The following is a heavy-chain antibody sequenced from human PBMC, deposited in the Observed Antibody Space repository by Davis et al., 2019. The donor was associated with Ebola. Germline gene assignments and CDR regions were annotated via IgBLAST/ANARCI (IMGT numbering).Heavy chain of an antibody. V-gene: IGHV1-2*04. D-gene: IGHD1-1*01. CDR3: ARGVRLQVGSYYMDV. CDR1: GYTFTGYY. Sequence: ASVKVSCKASGYTFTGYYMHWVRQAPGQGLEWMGWINPNSGGTNYAQKFQGWVTMTRDTSISTAYMELSRLRSDDTAVYYCARGVRLQVGSYYMDVWGKGTTVTVSS. CDR2: INPNSGGT. J-gene: IGHJ6*03.